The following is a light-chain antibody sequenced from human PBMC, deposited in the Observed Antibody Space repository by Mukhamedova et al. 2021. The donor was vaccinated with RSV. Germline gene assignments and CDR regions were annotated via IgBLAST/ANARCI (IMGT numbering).Light chain of an antibody. V-gene: IGKV2-30*01. Sequence: GVPDRFSGSGSGTDFTLKISRAEAADVGIYYCMHGTHWWTFGQGTKGEIK. J-gene: IGKJ1*01. CDR3: MHGTHWWT.